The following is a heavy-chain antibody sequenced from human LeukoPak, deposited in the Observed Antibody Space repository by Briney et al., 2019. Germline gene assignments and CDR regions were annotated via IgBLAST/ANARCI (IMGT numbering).Heavy chain of an antibody. J-gene: IGHJ6*02. V-gene: IGHV3-53*01. Sequence: GESLRLSCAASGFTVSSNYMSWVRQAPGKGLEWVSVIYSGGSTYYADSVKGRFTISRDNSKNTLYLQMNSLRAEDTAVYYCARAPLHYYGMDVWGQGTTVTVSS. CDR3: ARAPLHYYGMDV. CDR1: GFTVSSNY. CDR2: IYSGGST.